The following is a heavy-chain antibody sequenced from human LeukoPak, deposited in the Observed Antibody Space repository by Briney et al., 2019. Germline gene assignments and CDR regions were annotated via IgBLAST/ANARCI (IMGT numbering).Heavy chain of an antibody. V-gene: IGHV1-69*05. CDR3: ASGYSYGFSGYFDY. Sequence: SVKVSCKASGGTFSSYAISWVRQAPGQGLEWMGRIIPIFGTANYAQKFQGRVTITTDESTSTAYMELSSLRSEDTAVYYCASGYSYGFSGYFDYWGQGTLVTVSS. J-gene: IGHJ4*02. D-gene: IGHD5-18*01. CDR2: IIPIFGTA. CDR1: GGTFSSYA.